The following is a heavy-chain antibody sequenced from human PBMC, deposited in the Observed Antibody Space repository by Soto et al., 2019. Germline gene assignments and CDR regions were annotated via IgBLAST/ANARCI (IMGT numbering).Heavy chain of an antibody. CDR2: ISWNSGSI. J-gene: IGHJ3*02. CDR1: GFTFDDYA. V-gene: IGHV3-9*01. Sequence: EVQLVESGGGLVQPGRSLRLSCAASGFTFDDYAMHWVRQAPGKGLEWVSGISWNSGSIGYADSVKGRFTISRDNAKNSLYLRMNSLRAEDTALYYCAKDYRTYYDYIWGRSRTPGDAFDIWGQGTMVTVSS. CDR3: AKDYRTYYDYIWGRSRTPGDAFDI. D-gene: IGHD3-16*01.